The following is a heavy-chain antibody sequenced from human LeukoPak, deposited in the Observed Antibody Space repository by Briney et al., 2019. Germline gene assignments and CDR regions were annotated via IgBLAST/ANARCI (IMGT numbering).Heavy chain of an antibody. CDR2: ISSSSSTI. CDR1: GFTFSSYS. V-gene: IGHV3-48*01. J-gene: IGHJ3*02. D-gene: IGHD4-17*01. Sequence: GGSLRLSCAASGFTFSSYSMNWVRQAPGKGLEWVSYISSSSSTIYYADSVKGRFTISRDNAKNSLYLQMNSLRAEDTAVYYCARNFEADYGDYVNAFDIWGQGTMVTVSS. CDR3: ARNFEADYGDYVNAFDI.